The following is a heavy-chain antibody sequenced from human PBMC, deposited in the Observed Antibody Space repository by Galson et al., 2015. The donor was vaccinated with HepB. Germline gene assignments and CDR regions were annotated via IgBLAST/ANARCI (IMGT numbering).Heavy chain of an antibody. CDR2: IWYDGSNK. D-gene: IGHD7-27*01. V-gene: IGHV3-33*01. CDR1: GFSFSNYG. CDR3: ARVGAKWGAATPPDY. Sequence: SLRLSCAASGFSFSNYGMNWVRQAPGKGLEWVAVIWYDGSNKYYADSVKGRFTISRDNSKNTVYLQMNSLRAEDTAVYYCARVGAKWGAATPPDYWGQGTLVTVSS. J-gene: IGHJ4*02.